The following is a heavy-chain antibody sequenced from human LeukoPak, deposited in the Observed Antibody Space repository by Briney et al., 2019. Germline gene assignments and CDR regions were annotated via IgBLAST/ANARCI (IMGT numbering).Heavy chain of an antibody. V-gene: IGHV4-59*01. D-gene: IGHD5-18*01. CDR2: IYYSGST. J-gene: IGHJ4*02. CDR1: GGSISNYY. CDR3: ARHSYGSNTIDY. Sequence: SETLSLTCTVSGGSISNYYRSWIRRPPGKRLEWIGFIYYSGSTSYNPSLKSRVSISVDTSKNQFSLRLSSVTAADTAVYYCARHSYGSNTIDYWGQGTLVTVSS.